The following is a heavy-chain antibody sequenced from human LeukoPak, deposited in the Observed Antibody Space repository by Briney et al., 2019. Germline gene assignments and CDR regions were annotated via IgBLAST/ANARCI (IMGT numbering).Heavy chain of an antibody. CDR1: GGSISTYY. J-gene: IGHJ4*02. CDR3: ARDTGTVVDY. Sequence: SETLSLTGTVSGGSISTYYWSWIRQPPGKGLEWIRYIYYSGSTNYNPSLKSRVTTSVDTSKNQFSLKLSSVTAADTAVYYCARDTGTVVDYWGQGTLVTVSS. D-gene: IGHD4-23*01. V-gene: IGHV4-59*01. CDR2: IYYSGST.